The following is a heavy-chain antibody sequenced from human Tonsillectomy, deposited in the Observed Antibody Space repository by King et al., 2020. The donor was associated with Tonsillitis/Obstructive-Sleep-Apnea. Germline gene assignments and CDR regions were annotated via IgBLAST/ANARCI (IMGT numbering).Heavy chain of an antibody. D-gene: IGHD2-15*01. Sequence: VQLVESGGGVVRPGGSLRLSCAASGFTFDDYGMSWVRQAPGKGLEWVSGINWNGGSTGYADSVKGRFTISRDNAKNSLYLQMNSLRAEDTALYYCARAPVPCSGGSCYGYYYYYMDVWGKGTTVTVS. CDR3: ARAPVPCSGGSCYGYYYYYMDV. CDR1: GFTFDDYG. CDR2: INWNGGST. J-gene: IGHJ6*03. V-gene: IGHV3-20*04.